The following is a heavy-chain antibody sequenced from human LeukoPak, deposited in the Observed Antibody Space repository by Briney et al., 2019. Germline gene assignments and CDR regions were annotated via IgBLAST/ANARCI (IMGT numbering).Heavy chain of an antibody. CDR1: GGSISSSNFY. CDR3: ASGEFGFDY. D-gene: IGHD3-10*01. CDR2: IYYSGST. Sequence: SETLSLTCTVSGGSISSSNFYWGWIRQPPGKGLEWIGSIYYSGSTYYNPSLKSRVTISVDTSKNQFSLKLSSVTAADTAVYYCASGEFGFDYWGQGTLVTVSS. J-gene: IGHJ4*02. V-gene: IGHV4-39*07.